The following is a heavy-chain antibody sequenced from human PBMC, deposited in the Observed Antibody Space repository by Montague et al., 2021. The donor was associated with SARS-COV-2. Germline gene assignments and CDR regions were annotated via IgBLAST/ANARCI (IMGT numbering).Heavy chain of an antibody. V-gene: IGHV3-74*01. D-gene: IGHD3-3*01. J-gene: IGHJ6*02. CDR1: GFTFSSYW. CDR3: ARVYYDFWSGSTANWYYGMDV. Sequence: SLRLSCAASGFTFSSYWMHWARQAPGKGLVWVSRINSDGSSTSYADSVKGRFTISRDNAKNTLYLQMNSLRAEDTAVYYCARVYYDFWSGSTANWYYGMDVWGQGTTVTVSS. CDR2: INSDGSST.